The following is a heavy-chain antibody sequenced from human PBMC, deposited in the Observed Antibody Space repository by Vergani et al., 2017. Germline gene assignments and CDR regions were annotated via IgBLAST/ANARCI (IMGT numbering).Heavy chain of an antibody. J-gene: IGHJ4*02. CDR1: RFSITSGYH. Sequence: QVQLQESGPGLVKPSETLSLTCTVSRFSITSGYHWGWIRQPPGRGLEWIGAIYYRGRTDSSPSLKSRVTLSLDTSKNQFSLKLSSVTAADTAVYYCARRTTMVRGVLEIARYYFDYWGQGTLVTVSS. CDR3: ARRTTMVRGVLEIARYYFDY. V-gene: IGHV4-38-2*02. CDR2: IYYRGRT. D-gene: IGHD3-10*01.